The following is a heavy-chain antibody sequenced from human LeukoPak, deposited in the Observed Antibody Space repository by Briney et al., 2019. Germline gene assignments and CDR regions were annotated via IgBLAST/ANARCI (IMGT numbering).Heavy chain of an antibody. CDR1: GGSISSSSYY. J-gene: IGHJ4*02. Sequence: SETLSLTCTVSGGSISSSSYYWGWIRQPPGKGLEWIGSIYYSGSTYYNPSLKSRVTISVDTSKNQFSLKLSSVTAADTAVYHCAKEGYGGNSDYWGQGTLVTVSS. CDR3: AKEGYGGNSDY. D-gene: IGHD4-23*01. CDR2: IYYSGST. V-gene: IGHV4-39*02.